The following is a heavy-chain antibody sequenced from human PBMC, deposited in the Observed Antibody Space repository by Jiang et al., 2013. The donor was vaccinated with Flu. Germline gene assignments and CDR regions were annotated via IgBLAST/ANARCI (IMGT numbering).Heavy chain of an antibody. CDR1: GGTFSSYA. CDR3: ARDHSKIVATTYYFDY. Sequence: GAEVKKPGSSVKVSCKASGGTFSSYAISWVRQAPGQGLEWMGGIIPIFGTANYAQKFQGRVTITADESTSTAYMELSSLRSEDTAVYYCARDHSKIVATTYYFDYWGQGTLVTVSS. CDR2: IIPIFGTA. D-gene: IGHD5-12*01. J-gene: IGHJ4*02. V-gene: IGHV1-69*01.